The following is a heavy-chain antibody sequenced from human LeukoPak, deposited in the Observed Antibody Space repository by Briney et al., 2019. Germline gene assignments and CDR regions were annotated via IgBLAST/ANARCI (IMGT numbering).Heavy chain of an antibody. V-gene: IGHV3-23*01. D-gene: IGHD3-10*01. CDR3: AKSGKLDAAATLTDYYYYYMDV. CDR1: GFSFSIYA. Sequence: PGGSLRLSCAASGFSFSIYAMTWVRQAPGKGLEWVSGLSGSATGTYYADSVKGRFTISRDISKNTLYLQMNSLRAEDTAVYYCAKSGKLDAAATLTDYYYYYMDVWGKGTTVIVSS. CDR2: LSGSATGT. J-gene: IGHJ6*03.